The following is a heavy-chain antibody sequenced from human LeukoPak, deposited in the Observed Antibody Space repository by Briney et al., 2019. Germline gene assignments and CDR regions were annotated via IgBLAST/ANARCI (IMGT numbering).Heavy chain of an antibody. CDR1: GHTFTSYA. J-gene: IGHJ5*02. V-gene: IGHV7-4-1*02. CDR3: ARGVQYYNWNDGGHNWFDP. D-gene: IGHD1-1*01. CDR2: INTNTGNP. Sequence: ASVKVSCKASGHTFTSYAMNWVRQAPGQGLEWMGWINTNTGNPTYAQGFTGRFVFSLDTSVSTAYLQISSLKAEDTAVYYCARGVQYYNWNDGGHNWFDPWGQGTLVTVSS.